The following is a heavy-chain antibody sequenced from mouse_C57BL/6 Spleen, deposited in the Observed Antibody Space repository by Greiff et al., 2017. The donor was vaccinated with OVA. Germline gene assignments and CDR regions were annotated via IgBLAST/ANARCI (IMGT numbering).Heavy chain of an antibody. CDR2: IWGVGST. V-gene: IGHV2-6*01. D-gene: IGHD2-2*01. J-gene: IGHJ3*01. CDR1: GFSLTSYG. CDR3: ASLGSFRSWFAY. Sequence: VKLMESGPGLVAPSQSLSITCTVSGFSLTSYGVDWVRQSPGKGLEWLGVIWGVGSTNYNSALKSRLSISKDNSKSTVFLKMNSLQSDDTAMYYCASLGSFRSWFAYWGQGTLVTVSA.